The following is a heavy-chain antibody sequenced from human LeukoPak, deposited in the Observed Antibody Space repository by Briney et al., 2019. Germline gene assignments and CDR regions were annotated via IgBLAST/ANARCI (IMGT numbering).Heavy chain of an antibody. J-gene: IGHJ6*03. CDR3: ASANPILLDYYYYYYMDV. CDR1: GGTLNSYV. Sequence: SVKVSCKASGGTLNSYVISWVRQAPGQGLEWMGGIIPISGTTNYAQKFQGRVTITADKSTSTAYMELSSLRAEDTAVYYCASANPILLDYYYYYYMDVWGKGTTVTVSS. CDR2: IIPISGTT. V-gene: IGHV1-69*06. D-gene: IGHD3-3*01.